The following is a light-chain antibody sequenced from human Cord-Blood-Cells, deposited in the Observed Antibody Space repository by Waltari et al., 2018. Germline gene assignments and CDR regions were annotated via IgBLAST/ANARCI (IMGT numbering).Light chain of an antibody. J-gene: IGLJ2*01. Sequence: QSVLTQPPSASGTPGQRVTISCSGTSSNTGSNTVNWYQQLPGTAPKLLIYRNNQRPSGVPDRFSGSKSGTSASLAISGLQAEDEADYYCAAWDDSLNGPVFGGGTKLTVL. V-gene: IGLV1-44*01. CDR2: RNN. CDR3: AAWDDSLNGPV. CDR1: SSNTGSNT.